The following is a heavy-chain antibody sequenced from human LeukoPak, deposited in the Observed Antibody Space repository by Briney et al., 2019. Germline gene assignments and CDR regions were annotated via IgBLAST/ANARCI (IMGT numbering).Heavy chain of an antibody. CDR1: GLPIADFA. CDR2: ISGDGVST. V-gene: IGHV3-43*02. CDR3: ARESGRFDY. J-gene: IGHJ4*02. Sequence: GGSLRLSCVASGLPIADFAMHWVRQAPGKGLEWVSLISGDGVSTFYADSVKGRFSISRDNSKNSLSPEMNSLRTEDTAMYYCARESGRFDYWGQGTLVAVSS.